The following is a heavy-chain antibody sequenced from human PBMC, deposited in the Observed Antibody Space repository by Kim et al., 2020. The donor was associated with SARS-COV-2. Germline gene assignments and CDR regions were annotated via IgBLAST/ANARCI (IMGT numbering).Heavy chain of an antibody. CDR3: AGLYSYNCFHP. V-gene: IGHV4-39*01. D-gene: IGHD2-15*01. J-gene: IGHJ5*02. Sequence: SETLSLTCSVSGGSISSSISYWGWIRQPPGKGLECIGSLSYSGRTYYNPSLNSRVTISVDTSKNQFSLNLSSLTAADTAVYFCAGLYSYNCFHPCGQGIL. CDR2: LSYSGRT. CDR1: GGSISSSISY.